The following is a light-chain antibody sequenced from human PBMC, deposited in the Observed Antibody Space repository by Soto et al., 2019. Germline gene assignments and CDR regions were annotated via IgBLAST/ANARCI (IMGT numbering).Light chain of an antibody. CDR1: SSNIGSNT. CDR3: AAWDDSLNGYVV. CDR2: DNS. V-gene: IGLV1-44*01. Sequence: QSVLTQPPSASGTPGQRVTISCSGSSSNIGSNTVNWYQQLPGTAPKLLIYDNSQRPSGVPDRFSGSKSGTSASLAISGLQSEDEADYYCAAWDDSLNGYVVFGGGTKLT. J-gene: IGLJ2*01.